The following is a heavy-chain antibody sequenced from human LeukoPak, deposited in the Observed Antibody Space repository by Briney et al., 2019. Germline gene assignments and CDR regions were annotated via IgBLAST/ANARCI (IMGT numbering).Heavy chain of an antibody. CDR1: GFTFSSYS. Sequence: PGGSLRLSCAASGFTFSSYSMNWVRQAPGKGLEWVSVTLGGRSSTTYYADSVKGRFTMSRDNSQNTVYLQMNSLRVEDTAVYYCVRNDILTGHTNWYFEYWGQGTLVTVSS. D-gene: IGHD3-9*01. V-gene: IGHV3-23*01. CDR2: TLGGRSSTT. J-gene: IGHJ4*02. CDR3: VRNDILTGHTNWYFEY.